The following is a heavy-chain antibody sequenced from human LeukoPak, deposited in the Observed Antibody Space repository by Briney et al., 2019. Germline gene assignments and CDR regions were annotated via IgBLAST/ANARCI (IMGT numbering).Heavy chain of an antibody. Sequence: ASVTFSCKSSAYTFTSYGISWVRKPHGQGLEWMGWTSANNGNTNYAQKLQGRVPMTTGTSTSTDYMEQRRLRSEDTAVYYGARDHNPDYYDSSGSNWFDPWGQGTLVTVSS. CDR3: ARDHNPDYYDSSGSNWFDP. J-gene: IGHJ5*02. CDR2: TSANNGNT. D-gene: IGHD3-22*01. CDR1: AYTFTSYG. V-gene: IGHV1-18*01.